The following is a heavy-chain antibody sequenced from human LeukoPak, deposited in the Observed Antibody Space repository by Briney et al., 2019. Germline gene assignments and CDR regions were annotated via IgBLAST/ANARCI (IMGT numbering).Heavy chain of an antibody. CDR1: GFTFSSYW. D-gene: IGHD5-18*01. CDR3: ARDSDTGAFDI. Sequence: GGSLRLSCAASGFTFSSYWMSWVRRAPGKGLEWVANIKQDGSEKYYVDSVKGRFTISRDNAKNSLYLQMNSLRAEDTAVYYCARDSDTGAFDIWGQGTMVTVSS. CDR2: IKQDGSEK. V-gene: IGHV3-7*05. J-gene: IGHJ3*02.